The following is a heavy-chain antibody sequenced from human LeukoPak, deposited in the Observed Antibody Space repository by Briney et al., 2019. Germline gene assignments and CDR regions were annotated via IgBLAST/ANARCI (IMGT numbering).Heavy chain of an antibody. CDR1: GYTFTGYY. J-gene: IGHJ4*02. V-gene: IGHV1-2*04. D-gene: IGHD6-6*01. CDR2: INPNSGGT. Sequence: GPVKVSCKASGYTFTGYYMHWVRPAPGQGLEWMGWINPNSGGTNYAQKFQGWVTMTRDTSISTAYMELSRLRSDDTAVYYCARDGESSSSGFDYWGQGTLVTVSS. CDR3: ARDGESSSSGFDY.